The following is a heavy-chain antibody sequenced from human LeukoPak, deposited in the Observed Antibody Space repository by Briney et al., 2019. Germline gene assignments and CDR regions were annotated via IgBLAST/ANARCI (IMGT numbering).Heavy chain of an antibody. D-gene: IGHD3-3*01. CDR2: ISSSGSPI. CDR1: GFTFSSYW. Sequence: GGSLRLSCAASGFTFSSYWMNWARQAPGKGLEWISYISSSGSPIYYADSVKGRFTIARDNAKNPLFLQMNSLRAEDTAVYYCARVPRFSAIFGWGQGTTVTVSS. J-gene: IGHJ6*02. V-gene: IGHV3-48*01. CDR3: ARVPRFSAIFG.